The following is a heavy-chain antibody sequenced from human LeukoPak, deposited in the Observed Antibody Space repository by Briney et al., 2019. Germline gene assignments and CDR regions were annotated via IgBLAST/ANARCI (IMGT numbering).Heavy chain of an antibody. Sequence: QPGGSLRLSCAASGFTFSNYWMHWVRQAPGKGLVWVSRINTDGSSTGYADSVKGRFTISRDNSKNTLDLQMNALRGEDTAVYYCVKVKSGSWTFDYWGQGTLVTVSS. CDR2: INTDGSST. D-gene: IGHD6-13*01. J-gene: IGHJ4*02. CDR1: GFTFSNYW. V-gene: IGHV3-74*01. CDR3: VKVKSGSWTFDY.